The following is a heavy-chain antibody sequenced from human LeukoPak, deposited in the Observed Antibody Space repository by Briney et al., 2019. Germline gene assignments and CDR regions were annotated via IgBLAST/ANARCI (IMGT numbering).Heavy chain of an antibody. J-gene: IGHJ5*02. CDR2: IKEDGSEK. Sequence: PGGSLRLSCAASGFTFSTYWMSWVRQAPGKGLEWVANIKEDGSEKYYGDSVKGRFTISRDNAKNSLYLQMNSLRAEDTAVYYCARDLFVVSGYEDGWFDPWGQGTLVTVSS. CDR1: GFTFSTYW. V-gene: IGHV3-7*01. CDR3: ARDLFVVSGYEDGWFDP. D-gene: IGHD5-12*01.